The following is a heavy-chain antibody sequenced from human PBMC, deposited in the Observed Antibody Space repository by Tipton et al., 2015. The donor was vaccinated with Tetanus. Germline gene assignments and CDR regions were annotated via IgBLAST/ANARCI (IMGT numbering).Heavy chain of an antibody. CDR3: ATDRRGPGEVRGLDN. Sequence: TLSLTCNVSGVSVPTYHWSWIRQPPGKGLEWIGYITDTGRTNYSPSLRNRLTISIDTSKTHFSLRLDSVTAADTAVYYCATDRRGPGEVRGLDNWGQGTLVTVSS. CDR2: ITDTGRT. CDR1: GVSVPTYH. D-gene: IGHD3-10*01. V-gene: IGHV4-59*02. J-gene: IGHJ4*02.